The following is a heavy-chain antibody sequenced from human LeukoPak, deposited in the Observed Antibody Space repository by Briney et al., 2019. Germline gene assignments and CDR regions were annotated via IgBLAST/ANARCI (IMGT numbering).Heavy chain of an antibody. V-gene: IGHV4-34*01. CDR2: INHSGST. D-gene: IGHD2-2*02. Sequence: SETLSITCAVYGGSFSGYYWSWIRQPPGKGLEWIGEINHSGSTNYNPSLKSRVTISVDTSKNQFSLKLSSVTAADTAVYYCARAAGYCSSTSCYTRGGASYNWFDPWGQGTLVTVSS. CDR1: GGSFSGYY. CDR3: ARAAGYCSSTSCYTRGGASYNWFDP. J-gene: IGHJ5*02.